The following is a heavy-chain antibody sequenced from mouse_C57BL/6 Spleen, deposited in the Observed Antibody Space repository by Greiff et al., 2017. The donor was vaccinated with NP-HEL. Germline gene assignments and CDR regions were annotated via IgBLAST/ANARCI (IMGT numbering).Heavy chain of an antibody. J-gene: IGHJ3*01. CDR3: ARGYYSNRTWFAY. CDR2: INSDGGST. CDR1: EYEFPSHD. D-gene: IGHD2-5*01. V-gene: IGHV5-2*01. Sequence: EVKLVESGGGLVQPGESLKLSCESNEYEFPSHDMSWVRKTPEKRLELVAAINSDGGSTYYPDTIESRFIISRDNTKKALYLQMSSLRSDDTALYYCARGYYSNRTWFAYWGQGTLVTVSA.